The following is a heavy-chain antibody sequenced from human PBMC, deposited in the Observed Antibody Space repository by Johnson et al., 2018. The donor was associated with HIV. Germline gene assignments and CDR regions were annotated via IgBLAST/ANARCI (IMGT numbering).Heavy chain of an antibody. J-gene: IGHJ3*02. CDR1: GFTFSAYG. V-gene: IGHV3-30*02. CDR2: IRYDVSNK. Sequence: QVQLVESGGGVVQPGGSLRLSCAASGFTFSAYGMHWVRQAPGKGLEWVAFIRYDVSNKYNADSVKGRFTISRDNSKNTLYLQMNSLRAEDTAVYYCAKEGNYNFWSGYHHDAFDIWGQGTMITVSS. D-gene: IGHD3-3*01. CDR3: AKEGNYNFWSGYHHDAFDI.